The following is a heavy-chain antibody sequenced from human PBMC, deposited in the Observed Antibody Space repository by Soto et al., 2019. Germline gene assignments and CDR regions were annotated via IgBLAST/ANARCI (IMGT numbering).Heavy chain of an antibody. V-gene: IGHV4-31*03. CDR2: IYYSGST. D-gene: IGHD3-22*01. Sequence: SETLSLTCTVSGGSISSGGYYWSWIRQHPGKGLEWIGYIYYSGSTYYNPPLKSRVTISVDTSKNQFSLKLSSVTAADTAVYYCAREMIQDNWFDPWGQGTLVTVSS. CDR3: AREMIQDNWFDP. J-gene: IGHJ5*02. CDR1: GGSISSGGYY.